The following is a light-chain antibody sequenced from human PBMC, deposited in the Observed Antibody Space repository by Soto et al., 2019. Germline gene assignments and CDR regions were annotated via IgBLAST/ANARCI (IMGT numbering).Light chain of an antibody. CDR1: QSISSW. CDR3: QQYNDSFPYT. V-gene: IGKV1-5*03. CDR2: AAS. Sequence: DIQMTQSPSTLSASVGDRVTITCRASQSISSWLAWYQQKPGTAPKLLIYAASTLESGVPSRLTGIRSGTEFTLSVSSLQPDDFATYYCQQYNDSFPYTFGQGTKLEIK. J-gene: IGKJ2*01.